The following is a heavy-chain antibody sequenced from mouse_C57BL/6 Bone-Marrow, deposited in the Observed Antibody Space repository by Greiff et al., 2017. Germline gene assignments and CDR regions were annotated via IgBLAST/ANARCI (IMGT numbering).Heavy chain of an antibody. J-gene: IGHJ3*01. CDR1: GFTFSSYG. V-gene: IGHV5-6*01. CDR3: ARRRGFAY. Sequence: EVQVVESGGDLVKPGGSLKLSCAASGFTFSSYGMSWVRQTPDKRLEWVAPISRGGSYTYYPDSVKGRFPISRDNAKNTLYLEMSSLKSEDRAMYYCARRRGFAYWGQGTLVTVSA. CDR2: ISRGGSYT.